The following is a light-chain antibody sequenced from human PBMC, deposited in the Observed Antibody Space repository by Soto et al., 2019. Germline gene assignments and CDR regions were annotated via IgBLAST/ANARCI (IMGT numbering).Light chain of an antibody. Sequence: QSALTQPASMSGSPGQSITISCTGTSSDVGGYNYVSWYRQHPGKAPKLMIYYVNNRPSGVYNRFSGSKSGNTASLTISGLQAEDEADYYCSSHSSSSTLVVFGGGTKLTVL. CDR3: SSHSSSSTLVV. V-gene: IGLV2-14*03. J-gene: IGLJ2*01. CDR1: SSDVGGYNY. CDR2: YVN.